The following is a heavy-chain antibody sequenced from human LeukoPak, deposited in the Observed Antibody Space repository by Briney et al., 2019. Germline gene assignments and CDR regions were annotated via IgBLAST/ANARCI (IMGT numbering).Heavy chain of an antibody. J-gene: IGHJ4*02. CDR3: ARHNADYDILTGYSHSHYYFDY. Sequence: SETLSLTCTVSGGSISSYYWSWIRQPPGKGLEWIGYIYYSGSANYNPSLKSRVTISVDTSKNQFSLNLSSVTAADTAVYYCARHNADYDILTGYSHSHYYFDYWGQGTLVTVSS. D-gene: IGHD3-9*01. CDR2: IYYSGSA. V-gene: IGHV4-59*08. CDR1: GGSISSYY.